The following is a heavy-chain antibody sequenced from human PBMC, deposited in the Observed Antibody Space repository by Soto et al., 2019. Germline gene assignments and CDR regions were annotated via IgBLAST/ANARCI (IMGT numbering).Heavy chain of an antibody. CDR2: ISAYNGNT. D-gene: IGHD5-12*01. CDR1: GYTFTSYY. Sequence: ASVKVSCKASGYTFTSYYMHWVRQAPGQGLEWMGWISAYNGNTNYAQKLQGRVTMTTDTSTSTAYMELRSLRSDDTAVYYCARVEGSGYDFDYWGQGTLVTVS. J-gene: IGHJ4*02. V-gene: IGHV1-18*04. CDR3: ARVEGSGYDFDY.